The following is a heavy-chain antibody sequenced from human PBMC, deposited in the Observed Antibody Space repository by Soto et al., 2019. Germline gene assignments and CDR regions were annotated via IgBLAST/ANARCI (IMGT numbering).Heavy chain of an antibody. CDR2: ISSSSSYI. CDR3: VTTPQSAVTTENDAFDI. Sequence: PGGSLRLSCAASGFTFSSYSMSWVRQAPGKGLEWVSSISSSSSYIYYADSVKGRFTISRDNAKNSLYLQMNSLRAEDTAVYYCVTTPQSAVTTENDAFDIWGHGTLVTVSS. D-gene: IGHD4-17*01. V-gene: IGHV3-21*01. J-gene: IGHJ3*02. CDR1: GFTFSSYS.